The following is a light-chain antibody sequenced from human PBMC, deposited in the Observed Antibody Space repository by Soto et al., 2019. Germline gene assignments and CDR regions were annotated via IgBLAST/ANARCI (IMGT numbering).Light chain of an antibody. V-gene: IGLV2-8*01. J-gene: IGLJ3*02. CDR2: EVS. CDR1: SSDVGGYND. CDR3: SSYAGSNLWV. Sequence: QSALTQPPSASGPPGQSVTISCTGTSSDVGGYNDVSWYQQHPGKAPKLMIYEVSKRPSGVPDRFSGSKSGNTASLTVSGLQAEDEADYYCSSYAGSNLWVFGGGTQLTV.